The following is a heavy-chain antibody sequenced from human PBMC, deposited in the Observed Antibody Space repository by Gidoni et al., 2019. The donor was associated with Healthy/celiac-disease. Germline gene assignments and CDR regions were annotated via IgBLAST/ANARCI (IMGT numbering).Heavy chain of an antibody. CDR2: IIPIFRTA. V-gene: IGHV1-69*01. CDR3: SRTYDSSGYSPYYFDS. CDR1: GGTVSSDA. D-gene: IGHD3-22*01. Sequence: QGQLVQSGGEGKKPGSSVQVACKAAGGTVSSDASSWVRQAPGQGLEWMGGIIPIFRTANYAPTFPGRVPITADESTSTAYMALSSLRSEDTAVYSCSRTYDSSGYSPYYFDSWGQGTLVTVSS. J-gene: IGHJ4*02.